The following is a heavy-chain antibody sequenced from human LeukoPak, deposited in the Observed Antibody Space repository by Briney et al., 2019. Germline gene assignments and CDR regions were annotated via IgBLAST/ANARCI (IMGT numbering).Heavy chain of an antibody. Sequence: GGSLRLSCAASGFTFSSYEMNWVRQAPGKGLEWVSYISSSGSTIYYADSVKGRFTISRDNAKNSLYLQMNSLRAEDTAVHYCARGGYNWNDGFDYWGQGTLVTVSS. CDR3: ARGGYNWNDGFDY. J-gene: IGHJ4*02. CDR2: ISSSGSTI. D-gene: IGHD1-20*01. CDR1: GFTFSSYE. V-gene: IGHV3-48*03.